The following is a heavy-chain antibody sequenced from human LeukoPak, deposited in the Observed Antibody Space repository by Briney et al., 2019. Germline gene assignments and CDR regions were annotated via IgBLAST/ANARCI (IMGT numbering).Heavy chain of an antibody. CDR1: GFTFSSYW. CDR3: AKDYYGDYFGYFDY. V-gene: IGHV3-23*01. J-gene: IGHJ4*02. CDR2: ISGSGGST. D-gene: IGHD4-17*01. Sequence: GGSLRLSCAASGFTFSSYWMHWVRQAPGKGLEWVSAISGSGGSTYYADSVKGRFTISRDNSKNTLYLQMNSLRAEDTAVYYCAKDYYGDYFGYFDYWGQGTLVTVSS.